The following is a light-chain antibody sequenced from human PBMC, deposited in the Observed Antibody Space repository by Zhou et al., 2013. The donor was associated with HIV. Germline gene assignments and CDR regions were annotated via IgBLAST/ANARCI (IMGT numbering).Light chain of an antibody. V-gene: IGKV1-39*01. CDR1: QSISSY. CDR2: AAS. Sequence: DIQMTQSPSSLSASVGDRVTITCRASQSISSYLNWYQQKPGKAPKLLIYAASSLQSGVPSRFSGSGSGTDFTLTISSLQPEDFATYYCQQSYDLPSTFGQGTKLEIK. CDR3: QQSYDLPST. J-gene: IGKJ2*01.